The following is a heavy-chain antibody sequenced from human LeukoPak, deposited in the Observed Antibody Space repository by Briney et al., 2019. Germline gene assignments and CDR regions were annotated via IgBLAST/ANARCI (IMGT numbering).Heavy chain of an antibody. CDR1: GGTFSSYA. J-gene: IGHJ6*02. D-gene: IGHD3-10*01. V-gene: IGHV1-69*13. Sequence: SVKVSCKASGGTFSSYAISWVRQAPGQGLEWMGGIIPIFGTANYAQKFQGRVTITADVSTSTAYMELSSLRSEDTAVYYCARDHYYGSGIDYGMDVWGQGTTVTVSS. CDR2: IIPIFGTA. CDR3: ARDHYYGSGIDYGMDV.